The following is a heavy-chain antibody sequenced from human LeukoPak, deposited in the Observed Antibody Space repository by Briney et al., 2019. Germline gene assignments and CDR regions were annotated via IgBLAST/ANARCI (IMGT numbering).Heavy chain of an antibody. Sequence: GSLRISCAASGFTVSTNYMNWVRQAPGKGLEWVSVLFSGGSTYYADSVKGRFTISRDNSKNTVYLQMNSLRAEDTAVYYCARDRTPATRGFDIWGQGTMVTVSS. CDR1: GFTVSTNY. J-gene: IGHJ3*02. D-gene: IGHD1-26*01. V-gene: IGHV3-66*01. CDR2: LFSGGST. CDR3: ARDRTPATRGFDI.